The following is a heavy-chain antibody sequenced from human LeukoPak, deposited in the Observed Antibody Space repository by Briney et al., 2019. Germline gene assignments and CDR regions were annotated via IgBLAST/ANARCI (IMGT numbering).Heavy chain of an antibody. D-gene: IGHD4-17*01. Sequence: GASVKVSCKASRGTFSSYAISWVRQAPGQGLEWMGGIIPIFGTANYAQKFQGRVTITADESTSTAYMELSSLRSEDTAVYYCARAGTYGDYGWFDPWGQGTLVTVSS. CDR1: RGTFSSYA. CDR3: ARAGTYGDYGWFDP. CDR2: IIPIFGTA. V-gene: IGHV1-69*13. J-gene: IGHJ5*02.